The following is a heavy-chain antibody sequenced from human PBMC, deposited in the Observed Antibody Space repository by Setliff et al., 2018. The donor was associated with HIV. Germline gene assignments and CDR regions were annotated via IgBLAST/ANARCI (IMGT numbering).Heavy chain of an antibody. CDR1: GGSISSSNYY. CDR3: ARPSAANFFYSYAMDV. J-gene: IGHJ6*02. V-gene: IGHV4-39*01. CDR2: INHSGSA. Sequence: SETLSLTCTVSGGSISSSNYYWGWIRQPPGKGLEWIGKINHSGSAKYNPSLQSRVAISVDLSKNQFSLKLTSVTPDDTAVYYCARPSAANFFYSYAMDVWGQGSTVTVSS. D-gene: IGHD6-13*01.